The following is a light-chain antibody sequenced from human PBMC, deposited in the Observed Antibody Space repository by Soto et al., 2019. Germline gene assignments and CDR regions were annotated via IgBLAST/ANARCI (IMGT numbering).Light chain of an antibody. CDR2: DVS. Sequence: QSALTQPASVSGSPGQSITISCTGTSSDVGGYNYVSWYQQHPGKAPTLMFYDVSNRPSGGSNRFDVSKSGNTASLTISGLQSEDEADDYCSSYTSSSTYVFGTGTKLTVL. J-gene: IGLJ1*01. CDR3: SSYTSSSTYV. CDR1: SSDVGGYNY. V-gene: IGLV2-14*01.